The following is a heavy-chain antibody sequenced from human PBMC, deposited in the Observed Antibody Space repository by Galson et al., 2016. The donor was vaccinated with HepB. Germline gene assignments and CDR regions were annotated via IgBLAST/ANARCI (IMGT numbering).Heavy chain of an antibody. Sequence: QSGAEVKKPGESLKISCKGSGYSFTTYWIVWVRQMPGKGLEWMGVIYPGDSDTRYSPSFQGQVTNSADKSINTAYLQWNSLKASDTAMYYCASRRGLWFGELFWGQGTLVTVSS. J-gene: IGHJ4*02. CDR1: GYSFTTYW. CDR2: IYPGDSDT. V-gene: IGHV5-51*01. CDR3: ASRRGLWFGELF. D-gene: IGHD3-10*01.